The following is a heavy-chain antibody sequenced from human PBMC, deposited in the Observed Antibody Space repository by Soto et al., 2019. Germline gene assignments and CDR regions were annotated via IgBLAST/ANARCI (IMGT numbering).Heavy chain of an antibody. CDR3: ARDSDGNYYDSSGYYRSYYGMDV. D-gene: IGHD3-22*01. Sequence: PSETLSLTCTVSGVSISSGGYYWSWIRQHPGKGLEGIGYIYYSGSTYYNPSLKSRVTISVDTSKNRFSLKLSSVTAADTAVYYCARDSDGNYYDSSGYYRSYYGMDVWGQGTTVTVSS. V-gene: IGHV4-31*03. CDR2: IYYSGST. CDR1: GVSISSGGYY. J-gene: IGHJ6*02.